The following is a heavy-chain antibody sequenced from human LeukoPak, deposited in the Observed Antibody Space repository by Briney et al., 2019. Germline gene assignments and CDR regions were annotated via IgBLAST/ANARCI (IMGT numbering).Heavy chain of an antibody. D-gene: IGHD5-18*01. V-gene: IGHV3-74*01. CDR2: INSDGSYT. Sequence: PGGSLRLSCAASGFTFSSYWMHWVRQAPGKGLVWVSRINSDGSYTTCADSVKGRFTISRDNAKNTLYLQMSSLRAEDTALYYCARGVYSYGPFDYWGQGTLVSVSS. J-gene: IGHJ4*02. CDR3: ARGVYSYGPFDY. CDR1: GFTFSSYW.